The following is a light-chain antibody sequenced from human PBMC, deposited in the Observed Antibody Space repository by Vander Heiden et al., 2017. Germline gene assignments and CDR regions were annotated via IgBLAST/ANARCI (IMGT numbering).Light chain of an antibody. CDR2: AAS. J-gene: IGKJ2*01. Sequence: AIQMTQSPSSLSASVGDRVTITCRASQAIRNDLGWYQQKPGKAPKLLIYAASSLQSGVPSRFTGSGSGTDFTLSISSLQPEDFATYFCLHDYNYPFTFGQGTKLAIK. CDR3: LHDYNYPFT. CDR1: QAIRND. V-gene: IGKV1-6*01.